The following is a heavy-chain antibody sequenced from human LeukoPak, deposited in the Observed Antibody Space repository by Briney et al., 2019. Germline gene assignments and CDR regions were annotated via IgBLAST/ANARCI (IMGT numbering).Heavy chain of an antibody. CDR1: GYTLTELS. CDR2: FDPEDGET. Sequence: ASVKVSCKVSGYTLTELSMHWVRQAPGKGLEWMGGFDPEDGETIYAQRFQGRVTITADESTSTAYMELSSLRSEDTAVYYCARVGRMIHEAHRFDPWGQGTLVTVSS. CDR3: ARVGRMIHEAHRFDP. D-gene: IGHD3-16*01. V-gene: IGHV1-24*01. J-gene: IGHJ5*02.